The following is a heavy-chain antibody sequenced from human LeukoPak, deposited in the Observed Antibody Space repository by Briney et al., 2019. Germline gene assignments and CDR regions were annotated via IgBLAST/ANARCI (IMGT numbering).Heavy chain of an antibody. CDR1: GFTFSGYS. CDR3: ARGFWRGPFDY. Sequence: GRSLRLSCAASGFTFSGYSMNWVRQAPGKGLEWVSNISSSSSIIYYADSVKGQFTISRDNAKNSLFLQMNSLRAEDTAVYYCARGFWRGPFDYWGQGTLVTVSS. D-gene: IGHD1-26*01. V-gene: IGHV3-48*01. CDR2: ISSSSSII. J-gene: IGHJ4*02.